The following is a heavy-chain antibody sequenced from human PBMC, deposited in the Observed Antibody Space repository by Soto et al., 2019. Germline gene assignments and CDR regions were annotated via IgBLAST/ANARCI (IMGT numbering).Heavy chain of an antibody. CDR2: ISYDGSNK. CDR1: GFTFSSYG. D-gene: IGHD6-19*01. Sequence: GGSLRLSCAASGFTFSSYGMHWVRQAPGKGLEWVAVISYDGSNKYYADSVKGRFTISRDNSKNTLYLQMNSLRAEDTAVYYCAKDIGLLSSGRGFDYWGQGTLVTVSS. J-gene: IGHJ4*02. CDR3: AKDIGLLSSGRGFDY. V-gene: IGHV3-30*18.